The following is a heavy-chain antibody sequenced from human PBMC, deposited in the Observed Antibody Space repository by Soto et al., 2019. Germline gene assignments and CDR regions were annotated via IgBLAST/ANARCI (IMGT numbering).Heavy chain of an antibody. D-gene: IGHD2-2*01. CDR2: IYPGDSDT. CDR1: GYSFTSYW. V-gene: IGHV5-51*01. CDR3: ARHGQYCSSTSCYVDYYGMDV. Sequence: GESVKISCKGSGYSFTSYWIGWVRQMPGKGLEWMGIIYPGDSDTRYSPSFQGQVTISADKSISTAYLQWSSLKASDTAMYYCARHGQYCSSTSCYVDYYGMDVWGQGTTVTVSS. J-gene: IGHJ6*02.